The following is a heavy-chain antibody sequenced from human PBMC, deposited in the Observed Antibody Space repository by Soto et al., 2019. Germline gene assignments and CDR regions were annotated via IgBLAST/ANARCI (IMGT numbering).Heavy chain of an antibody. V-gene: IGHV3-7*03. Sequence: EVQLVESGGGLVQPGGSLRLSCAASGFTFSIYWMSWVRQAPGKGLEWVANIKEDGSEKYYVDYLKGRFTISRDNAKNSPYLQMSSLRAEDTAVYYCARTTVWNNDYWGQGTLVTVSS. CDR3: ARTTVWNNDY. J-gene: IGHJ4*02. CDR2: IKEDGSEK. CDR1: GFTFSIYW. D-gene: IGHD1-1*01.